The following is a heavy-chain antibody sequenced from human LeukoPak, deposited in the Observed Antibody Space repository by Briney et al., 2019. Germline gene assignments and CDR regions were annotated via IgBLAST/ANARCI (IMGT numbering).Heavy chain of an antibody. CDR3: ARDSIVVVTASYYYYYGMDV. Sequence: ASVKVSCKASGYTFTSYYMHWVRQAPGQRLEWMGWINAGNGNTKYSQKFQGRVTITRDTSASTAYMELSSLRSEDTAVYYCARDSIVVVTASYYYYYGMDVWGQGTTVTVSS. D-gene: IGHD2-21*02. V-gene: IGHV1-3*01. CDR2: INAGNGNT. CDR1: GYTFTSYY. J-gene: IGHJ6*02.